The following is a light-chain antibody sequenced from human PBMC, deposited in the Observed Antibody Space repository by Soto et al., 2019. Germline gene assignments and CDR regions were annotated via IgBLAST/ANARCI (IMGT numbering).Light chain of an antibody. Sequence: DIVLTQSPDTLSLSPGESATLSCRASHTISSSYLAWYQQKPGQAPRLLMYGISRRATGIPDRFSGSGSGTDFTLTITRLEPEDFAVYYCQQYVTSSPRTFGQGTKVDIK. CDR2: GIS. V-gene: IGKV3-20*01. CDR1: HTISSSY. J-gene: IGKJ1*01. CDR3: QQYVTSSPRT.